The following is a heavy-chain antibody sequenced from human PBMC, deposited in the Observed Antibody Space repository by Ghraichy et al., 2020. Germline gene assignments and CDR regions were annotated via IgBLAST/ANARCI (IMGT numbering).Heavy chain of an antibody. CDR3: ARRSKVAAPGHYFDY. J-gene: IGHJ4*02. CDR2: INPNSGGT. Sequence: ASVKVSCKASGYTFTGYYMNWVRQVPGQGLEWMGRINPNSGGTNYAQKFQGRVTMTRDTSTSTVYMEVSRLRSDDTAVYYCARRSKVAAPGHYFDYWGQGTLVTVSS. D-gene: IGHD6-19*01. V-gene: IGHV1-2*06. CDR1: GYTFTGYY.